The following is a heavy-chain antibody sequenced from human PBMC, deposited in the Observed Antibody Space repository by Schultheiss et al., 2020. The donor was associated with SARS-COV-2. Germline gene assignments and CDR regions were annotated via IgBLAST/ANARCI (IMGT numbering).Heavy chain of an antibody. CDR1: GFTFSPYA. J-gene: IGHJ6*03. D-gene: IGHD2-2*01. V-gene: IGHV3-30*04. CDR2: ISNDGTYK. CDR3: ARDLVGYCSSTSCYSEYYYYYMDV. Sequence: GESLKISCAASGFTFSPYAMHWVRQAPGRGLEWVALISNDGTYKSYADSVKGRFTISRDNAKNSLYLQMNSLRAEDTAVYYCARDLVGYCSSTSCYSEYYYYYMDVWGKGTTVTVSS.